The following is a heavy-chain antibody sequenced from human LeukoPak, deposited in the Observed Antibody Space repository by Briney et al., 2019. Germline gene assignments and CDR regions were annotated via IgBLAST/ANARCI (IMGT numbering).Heavy chain of an antibody. Sequence: GGSLRLSCAASRFTFSSSVMYWVRQAPGKGLEWVAVISYDGSNKYYADFVKGRFTISRDNSKNTLYLQMNSLRAEDTAVYYCARQTTTVTSHFDYWGQGTLVTVSS. CDR2: ISYDGSNK. CDR1: RFTFSSSV. J-gene: IGHJ4*02. D-gene: IGHD4-17*01. V-gene: IGHV3-30-3*01. CDR3: ARQTTTVTSHFDY.